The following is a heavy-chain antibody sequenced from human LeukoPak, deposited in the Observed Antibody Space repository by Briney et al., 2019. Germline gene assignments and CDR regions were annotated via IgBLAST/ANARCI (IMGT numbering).Heavy chain of an antibody. CDR2: IYYSGST. CDR1: GGSISSSSYY. D-gene: IGHD3-9*01. J-gene: IGHJ6*03. V-gene: IGHV4-39*01. Sequence: PSETLSLTCTVSGGSISSSSYYWGWIRQPPGKGLEWIGSIYYSGSTYYNPSLKSRVTISVDTSKNQFSLKLSSVTAADTAVYYCARVGYYDILTGYYGYYYMDVWGKGTTVTVSS. CDR3: ARVGYYDILTGYYGYYYMDV.